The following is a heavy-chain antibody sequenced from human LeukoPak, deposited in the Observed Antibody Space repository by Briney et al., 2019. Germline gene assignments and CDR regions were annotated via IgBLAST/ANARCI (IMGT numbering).Heavy chain of an antibody. CDR2: FDPEDGET. Sequence: SVKVSCKVSGYTLTELSMHWARQAPGKGLEWMGGFDPEDGETIYAQKFQGRVTMTEDTSTDTAYMELSSLRSEDTAVYYCATASPRGFLEWLSPFVDYMDVWGKGTTVTVSS. CDR3: ATASPRGFLEWLSPFVDYMDV. J-gene: IGHJ6*03. V-gene: IGHV1-24*01. CDR1: GYTLTELS. D-gene: IGHD3-3*01.